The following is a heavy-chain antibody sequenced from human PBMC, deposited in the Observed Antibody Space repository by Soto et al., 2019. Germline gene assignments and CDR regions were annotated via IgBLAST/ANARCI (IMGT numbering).Heavy chain of an antibody. D-gene: IGHD3-10*01. J-gene: IGHJ4*02. CDR1: GGTFSSYA. V-gene: IGHV1-69*12. CDR2: IIPIFGTA. CDR3: ARDRKGPMVRGGRLFVGPNFDY. Sequence: QVQLVQSGAEVKKPGSSVKVSCKASGGTFSSYAISWVRQAPGQGLEWMGGIIPIFGTANYAQKFQGRVTITADESTSTAYMELSSLRSEDTAVYYCARDRKGPMVRGGRLFVGPNFDYWGQGTLVTVSS.